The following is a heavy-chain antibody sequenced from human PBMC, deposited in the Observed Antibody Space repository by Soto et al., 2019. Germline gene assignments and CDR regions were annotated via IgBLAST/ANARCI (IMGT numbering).Heavy chain of an antibody. D-gene: IGHD3-10*01. J-gene: IGHJ6*02. CDR1: GVTLSTYR. Sequence: LRLAGAASGVTLSTYRMQWVRQAPGKGLASMAVMFYDGFVKYYVDAVTGRFTVARDHSKNTLFLEMHSLRVEATAVYFCANDFKVSGSDSGSLNYYCGLDVWGQGTTVTVSS. CDR3: ANDFKVSGSDSGSLNYYCGLDV. V-gene: IGHV3-30*18. CDR2: MFYDGFVK.